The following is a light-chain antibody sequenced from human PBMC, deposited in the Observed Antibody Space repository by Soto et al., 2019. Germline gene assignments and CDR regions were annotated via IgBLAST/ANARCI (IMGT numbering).Light chain of an antibody. CDR2: GAS. V-gene: IGKV3-20*01. CDR1: QHVTTTY. Sequence: IVLTQSPATLSLPPGERATLSCTASQHVTTTYIAWYQQKFGQAPRLLIYGASTRATGTPARFTGGGFGTDFTFAISGVEPDAFAVYYYQQYDSSFTFGGGTKVEMK. J-gene: IGKJ4*01. CDR3: QQYDSSFT.